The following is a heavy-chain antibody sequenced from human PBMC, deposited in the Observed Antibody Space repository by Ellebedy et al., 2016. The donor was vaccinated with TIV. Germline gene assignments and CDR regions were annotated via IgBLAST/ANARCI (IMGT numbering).Heavy chain of an antibody. D-gene: IGHD1-26*01. J-gene: IGHJ4*02. CDR2: IIPILGIA. CDR3: ARAVPATATDYSGSYYLGY. Sequence: AASVKVSCKASGGTFSSYAISWVRQAPGQGLEWMGRIIPILGIANYAQKFQGRVTITADKSTSTAYMELSSLRSEDTAVYYCARAVPATATDYSGSYYLGYWGQGTLVTVSS. V-gene: IGHV1-69*04. CDR1: GGTFSSYA.